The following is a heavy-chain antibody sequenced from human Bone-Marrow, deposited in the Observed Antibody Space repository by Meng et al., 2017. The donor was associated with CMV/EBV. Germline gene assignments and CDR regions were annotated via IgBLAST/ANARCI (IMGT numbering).Heavy chain of an antibody. J-gene: IGHJ6*02. CDR3: AKSSYDGDFWSGYYYYYYGMDV. D-gene: IGHD3-3*01. V-gene: IGHV3-7*01. Sequence: GESLKISCAASGFSFSSHSMTWVRQAPGKGLEWVANIKPDGNEKSYVDSVKGRFTISRDNAKTSLYLQMNSLRGEDTAVYYCAKSSYDGDFWSGYYYYYYGMDVWGQGTTVTVSS. CDR1: GFSFSSHS. CDR2: IKPDGNEK.